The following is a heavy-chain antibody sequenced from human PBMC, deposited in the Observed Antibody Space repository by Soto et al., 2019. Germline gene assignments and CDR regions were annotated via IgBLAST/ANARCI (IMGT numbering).Heavy chain of an antibody. CDR1: GYSFTSYW. D-gene: IGHD3-3*01. CDR3: ARLPMASRSGYYGMDV. Sequence: EVQLVQSGAEVKKPGESLRISGKGSGYSFTSYWITWVRQMPGKGLEWMGRIDPSDSYTNYSPSFQGHVTISDDKSISNAYLQWSSLKASDTAMYYCARLPMASRSGYYGMDVWGQGTTVTVSS. CDR2: IDPSDSYT. J-gene: IGHJ6*02. V-gene: IGHV5-10-1*01.